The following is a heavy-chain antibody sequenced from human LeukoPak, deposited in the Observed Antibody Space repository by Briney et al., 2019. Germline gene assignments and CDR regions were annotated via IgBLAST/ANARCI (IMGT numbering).Heavy chain of an antibody. CDR3: AGVFSSEGSYYNL. J-gene: IGHJ4*02. D-gene: IGHD3-10*01. CDR2: INSDGSSM. CDR1: GFTFSSYW. V-gene: IGHV3-74*01. Sequence: PGGSPRLSCAASGFTFSSYWMHWVRQPPGKGLVWVSRINSDGSSMSYADSVKGRFTISRDNAKNTLYLQMNSLRAEDTAVYYCAGVFSSEGSYYNLWGQGSLVTVSS.